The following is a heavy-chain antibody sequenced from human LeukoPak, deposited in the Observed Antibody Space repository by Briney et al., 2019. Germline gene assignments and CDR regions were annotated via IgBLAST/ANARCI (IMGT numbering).Heavy chain of an antibody. CDR3: AKVGASEWSIVLGPIKY. D-gene: IGHD2-8*01. J-gene: IGHJ4*02. Sequence: PGGSLRLSCAASGFTLSSFSMHWVRQAPGKGLEWVSCIRSSRSYIYYADSVKGRFTISRDNSKNTLHLQMSSLRAENTAVYYCAKVGASEWSIVLGPIKYWGQGTLVSVSS. V-gene: IGHV3-21*01. CDR1: GFTLSSFS. CDR2: IRSSRSYI.